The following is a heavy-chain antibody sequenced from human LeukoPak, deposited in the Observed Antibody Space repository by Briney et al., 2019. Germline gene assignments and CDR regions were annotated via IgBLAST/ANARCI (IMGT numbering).Heavy chain of an antibody. CDR2: IRSSGDII. D-gene: IGHD3-10*01. CDR3: ARDPMALDF. V-gene: IGHV3-48*02. J-gene: IGHJ4*02. CDR1: GFSFTGYS. Sequence: GGSLRLSCVASGFSFTGYSMSWVRQAPGKGLQWVSYIRSSGDIIHYADSVKGRFTISRDTAKNTLYLQMNNLRDEDTAVYYCARDPMALDFWGRGTLVTVSS.